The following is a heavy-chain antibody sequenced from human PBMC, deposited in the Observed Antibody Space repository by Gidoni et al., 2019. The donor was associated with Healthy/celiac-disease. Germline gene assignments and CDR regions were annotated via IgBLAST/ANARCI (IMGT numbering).Heavy chain of an antibody. Sequence: VQLVEYVGGLVLLGGSLSLLRRPSGFTCSSYWMSWAGQAPGKGLEWVANIRQDGSEKYYVDSVKGRFTISRDNAKNSLYLQMNSLRAEDTAVYYCARDGVSWAFDIWGQGTMVTVSS. CDR2: IRQDGSEK. D-gene: IGHD3-16*01. CDR1: GFTCSSYW. V-gene: IGHV3-7*01. CDR3: ARDGVSWAFDI. J-gene: IGHJ3*02.